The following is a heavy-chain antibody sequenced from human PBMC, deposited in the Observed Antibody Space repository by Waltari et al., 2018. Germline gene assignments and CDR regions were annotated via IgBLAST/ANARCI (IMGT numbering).Heavy chain of an antibody. CDR2: IRSKGYGGTT. Sequence: VQLQESGPGLVKPSQTLSLTCTVSGGSIDSGSYYWSWIRQPAGKGLEWVGLIRSKGYGGTTQYAASVKDRFTISRDDSKGIAYLQMNSLKAEDTALYFCSSYDFWSGSAVFDLWGQGTMVTVSS. D-gene: IGHD3-3*01. CDR1: GGSIDSGSYY. CDR3: SSYDFWSGSAVFDL. J-gene: IGHJ3*01. V-gene: IGHV3-49*05.